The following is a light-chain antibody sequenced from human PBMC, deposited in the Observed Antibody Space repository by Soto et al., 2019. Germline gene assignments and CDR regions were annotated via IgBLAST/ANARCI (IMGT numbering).Light chain of an antibody. CDR2: LGS. Sequence: DIVMTQSPLSLPVTPGEPASISCRSIQSLLYSNGYNYLDWYLQKPGQSPQPLIYLGSNRASGVPDRFSGSGSGTDFALKISRVEAEDVGVYYCMQTLQTPLTFGGGTKLEIK. J-gene: IGKJ4*01. CDR1: QSLLYSNGYNY. CDR3: MQTLQTPLT. V-gene: IGKV2-28*01.